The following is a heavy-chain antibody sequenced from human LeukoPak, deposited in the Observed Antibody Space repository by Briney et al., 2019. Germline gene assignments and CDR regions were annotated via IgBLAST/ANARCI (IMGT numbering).Heavy chain of an antibody. Sequence: GGSLRLSCSASGFTFSSYEMNWVRQAPGKGLEWVSYISSSGSTIYYADSVKGRFTISRDNAKNSLYLQMNSLRAEDTAVYYCARITMVRGAAGRLDAFDIWGQGTMVTVSS. D-gene: IGHD3-10*01. V-gene: IGHV3-48*03. J-gene: IGHJ3*02. CDR1: GFTFSSYE. CDR2: ISSSGSTI. CDR3: ARITMVRGAAGRLDAFDI.